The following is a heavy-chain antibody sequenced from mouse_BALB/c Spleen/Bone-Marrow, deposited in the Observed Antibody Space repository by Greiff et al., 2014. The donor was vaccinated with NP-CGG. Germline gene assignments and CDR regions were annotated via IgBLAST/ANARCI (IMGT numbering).Heavy chain of an antibody. Sequence: EVQLVESGPGLVKPSQSLSLTCTVTGYSITSDYAWNWIRQFPGNKLEWMGYITYSGTTNYNPSLKSRVSITRDTSKNQFFLQLNSVTAEDTATCYCARGYYGNAFTYWGQGTLVTVSA. CDR2: ITYSGTT. D-gene: IGHD2-1*01. CDR3: ARGYYGNAFTY. CDR1: GYSITSDYA. V-gene: IGHV3-2*02. J-gene: IGHJ3*01.